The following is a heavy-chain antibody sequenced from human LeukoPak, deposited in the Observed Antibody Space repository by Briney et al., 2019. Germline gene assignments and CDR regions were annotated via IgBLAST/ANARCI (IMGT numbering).Heavy chain of an antibody. J-gene: IGHJ4*02. CDR2: INPNSGGT. Sequence: GASVKVSCKASGYTFTGYYMHWVRQAPGQGLEWMGWINPNSGGTNYAQKFQGRVTMTRDTSISTAYMELSRLRPDDTAVYYCARVYCSSTSCHYYFDYWGQGTLVTVSS. CDR3: ARVYCSSTSCHYYFDY. CDR1: GYTFTGYY. D-gene: IGHD2-2*01. V-gene: IGHV1-2*02.